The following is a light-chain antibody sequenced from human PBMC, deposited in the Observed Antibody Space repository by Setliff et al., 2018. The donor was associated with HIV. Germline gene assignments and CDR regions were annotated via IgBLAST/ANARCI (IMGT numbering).Light chain of an antibody. CDR1: SSDVGGYNY. CDR2: EVS. Sequence: QSALTQPPSASGFPGQSVTISCTGTSSDVGGYNYVSWYQQHPGKAPKLMIYEVSKRPSGVPDRFSGSKSGNTASLTVSGLQAEDEADYYCSSYAGTNNWGVFGTGTNVTVL. J-gene: IGLJ1*01. V-gene: IGLV2-8*01. CDR3: SSYAGTNNWGV.